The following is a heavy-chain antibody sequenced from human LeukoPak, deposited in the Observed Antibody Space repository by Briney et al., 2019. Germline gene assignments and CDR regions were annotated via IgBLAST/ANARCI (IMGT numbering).Heavy chain of an antibody. J-gene: IGHJ4*02. D-gene: IGHD3-22*01. CDR1: GFTVSSNY. V-gene: IGHV3-23*01. CDR3: ARDLPPYYYDSSGYFMDY. Sequence: GGSLRLSCAASGFTVSSNYMSWVRQAPGKGLEWVSAISGTGRSTYYADSVKGRFAISRDNSRNTVHLQVNSLRAEDTALYYCARDLPPYYYDSSGYFMDYWGQGTLVTVSS. CDR2: ISGTGRST.